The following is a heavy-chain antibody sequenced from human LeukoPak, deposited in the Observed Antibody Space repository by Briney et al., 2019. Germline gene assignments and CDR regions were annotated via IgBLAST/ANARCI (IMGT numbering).Heavy chain of an antibody. CDR3: ASFETRGTGDFDY. Sequence: GGSLRLSCAASGVTFSRHSMNWVRQAPEKRLEWVSSISSDSRSIFYRDSVKGRFTISRDNAENSVYLQMNSLRAEDTAVYYCASFETRGTGDFDYWGQGTLVSVSS. J-gene: IGHJ4*02. V-gene: IGHV3-21*01. CDR2: ISSDSRSI. D-gene: IGHD3/OR15-3a*01. CDR1: GVTFSRHS.